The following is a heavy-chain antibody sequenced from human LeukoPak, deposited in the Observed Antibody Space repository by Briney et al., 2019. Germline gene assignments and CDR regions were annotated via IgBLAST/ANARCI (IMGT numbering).Heavy chain of an antibody. V-gene: IGHV3-23*01. J-gene: IGHJ6*02. CDR2: ISGSGGST. CDR1: DSTFTSYA. Sequence: QPGGSLRLSCAASDSTFTSYAMSWVRQAPGKGLEWVSVISGSGGSTYYVDSVKGRFTISRDTSKNTLYLQMNSLRAEDAAVYYCARPNYAGNYFYYGMDVWGQGTTVTVSS. D-gene: IGHD3-16*01. CDR3: ARPNYAGNYFYYGMDV.